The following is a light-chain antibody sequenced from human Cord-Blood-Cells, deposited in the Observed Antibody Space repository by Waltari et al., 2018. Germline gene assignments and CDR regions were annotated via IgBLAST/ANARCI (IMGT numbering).Light chain of an antibody. V-gene: IGKV3-15*01. J-gene: IGKJ4*01. CDR3: QQYNNWPLT. CDR2: DAS. Sequence: EIVMTQSPAPLSVFPGERATFSCRASQSVSSNLAWYQQKPGQAPRLLIYDASTRATGIPARFSGSGSGTEFTLTISSLQSEDFAVYYCQQYNNWPLTFGGGTKVEIK. CDR1: QSVSSN.